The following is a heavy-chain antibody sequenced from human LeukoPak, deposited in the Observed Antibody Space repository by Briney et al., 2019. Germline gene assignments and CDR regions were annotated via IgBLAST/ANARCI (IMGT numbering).Heavy chain of an antibody. CDR2: IYYSGST. D-gene: IGHD3-10*01. J-gene: IGHJ4*02. CDR3: AGVSTYKTAVDY. CDR1: DGSISTSNYY. Sequence: SETLSLTCTVSDGSISTSNYYWGWIRQAPGKGLEWIGYIYYSGSTNYNPSLMSRVTISVDTSKNQFSLRLSSVTAADTAVYYCAGVSTYKTAVDYWGQGTLVTVSS. V-gene: IGHV4-61*05.